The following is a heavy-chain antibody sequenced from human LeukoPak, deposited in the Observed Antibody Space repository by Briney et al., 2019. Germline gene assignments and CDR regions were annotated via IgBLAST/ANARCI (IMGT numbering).Heavy chain of an antibody. V-gene: IGHV3-53*01. Sequence: GGSLRLSCAAFGFTVSSNYMSWVRQAPGKGLEWVSVIYSGGSTYYADSVKGRFTISRDNSKNTLYLQMNSLRAEDTAVYYCAREAGSYGDDYYFDYWGQGTLVTVSS. CDR3: AREAGSYGDDYYFDY. CDR1: GFTVSSNY. CDR2: IYSGGST. J-gene: IGHJ4*02. D-gene: IGHD5-18*01.